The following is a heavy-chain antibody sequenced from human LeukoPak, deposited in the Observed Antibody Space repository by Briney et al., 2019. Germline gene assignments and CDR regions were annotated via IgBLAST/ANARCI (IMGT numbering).Heavy chain of an antibody. CDR1: GYSISSGYY. V-gene: IGHV4-38-2*02. CDR3: ARGGDIVAVPAAIPYNWFDP. D-gene: IGHD2-2*01. J-gene: IGHJ5*02. CDR2: IYHSGST. Sequence: RASETLSLTCTVSGYSISSGYYWGWIRQPPGKGLEWIGSIYHSGSTYYNPSLKSRVTISVDTSKNQFSLKLSSVTAADTAVYYCARGGDIVAVPAAIPYNWFDPWGQGTLVTVSS.